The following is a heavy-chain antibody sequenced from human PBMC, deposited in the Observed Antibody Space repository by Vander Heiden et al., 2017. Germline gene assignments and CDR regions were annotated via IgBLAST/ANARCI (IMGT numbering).Heavy chain of an antibody. J-gene: IGHJ4*02. V-gene: IGHV3-30-3*01. Sequence: QVQLVDSGGGVVQPGRPLRLSCAAPGFAFSVYAMHWVRQAPGKGAEWVSSISYDGSSKYYADAVKGRFTISRDNSNNTVYLQMNSLRGEDTSVYYCSRGADGSSSGREFDHWGQGTLVTVSS. CDR3: SRGADGSSSGREFDH. D-gene: IGHD6-6*01. CDR2: ISYDGSSK. CDR1: GFAFSVYA.